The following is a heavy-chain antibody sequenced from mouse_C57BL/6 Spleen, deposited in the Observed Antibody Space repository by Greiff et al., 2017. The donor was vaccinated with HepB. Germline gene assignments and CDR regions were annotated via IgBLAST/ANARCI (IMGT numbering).Heavy chain of an antibody. CDR3: ARYDTTVVPYYFDY. CDR1: GFTFSSYG. D-gene: IGHD1-1*01. J-gene: IGHJ2*01. V-gene: IGHV5-6*01. Sequence: EVHLVESGGDLVKPGGSLKLSCAASGFTFSSYGMSWVRQTPDKRLEWVATISSGGSYTYYPDSVKGRFTISRDNAKNTLYLQMSSLKSEDTAMYYCARYDTTVVPYYFDYWGQGTTLTVSS. CDR2: ISSGGSYT.